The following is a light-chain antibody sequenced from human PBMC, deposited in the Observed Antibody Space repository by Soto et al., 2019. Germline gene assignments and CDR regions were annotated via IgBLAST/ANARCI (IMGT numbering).Light chain of an antibody. CDR1: QSVLSSSNNKNY. CDR2: WAS. CDR3: QHYYNTPLT. V-gene: IGKV4-1*01. Sequence: DIVMTQSPDSLAVSLGERATINCKSSQSVLSSSNNKNYLAWYQQKPGQPPKLLIYWASTRESGVPDRFSGSGSGTDFTLTISSLQAEDVAVYYRQHYYNTPLTFGGGTKVEIK. J-gene: IGKJ4*01.